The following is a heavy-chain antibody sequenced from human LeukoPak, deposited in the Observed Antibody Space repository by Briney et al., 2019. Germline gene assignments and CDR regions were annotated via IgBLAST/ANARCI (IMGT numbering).Heavy chain of an antibody. CDR2: ISGSGTTT. CDR3: AKLLRGDYDVYDY. J-gene: IGHJ4*02. Sequence: GGSLRLSCAASGFTFSNYAMSWVRQAPGKGLEWVSVISGSGTTTYYADSVKGRFTISRDNSKNTLYLQMNSLRAEDTAVYYCAKLLRGDYDVYDYWGQGTLVTVSS. V-gene: IGHV3-23*01. CDR1: GFTFSNYA. D-gene: IGHD4-17*01.